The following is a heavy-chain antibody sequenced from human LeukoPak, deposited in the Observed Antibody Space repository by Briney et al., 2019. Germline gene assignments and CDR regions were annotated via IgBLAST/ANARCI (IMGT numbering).Heavy chain of an antibody. CDR3: ARGYNWNYQNAFDI. CDR2: INWNGGST. J-gene: IGHJ3*02. Sequence: GGSLRLSCAASGFTFDDCGMSWVRQAPGKGLEWASGINWNGGSTGYADSVKGRFTISRDNAKNSLYLQMNSLRAEDTALYYCARGYNWNYQNAFDIWGQGTMVTVSS. D-gene: IGHD1-7*01. V-gene: IGHV3-20*04. CDR1: GFTFDDCG.